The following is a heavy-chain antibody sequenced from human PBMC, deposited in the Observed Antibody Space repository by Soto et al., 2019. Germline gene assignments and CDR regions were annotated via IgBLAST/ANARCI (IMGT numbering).Heavy chain of an antibody. Sequence: GESLKISCKASGYTFNNFWIAWVRQMPGKGLEWMGIIYPGDSDTRYSPSFQGQVSISVDKSITTAYLQWSGLRASDTAMYYCARVWEMATVAACDYWGQGTLVTVSS. V-gene: IGHV5-51*01. J-gene: IGHJ4*02. CDR1: GYTFNNFW. CDR3: ARVWEMATVAACDY. D-gene: IGHD1-26*01. CDR2: IYPGDSDT.